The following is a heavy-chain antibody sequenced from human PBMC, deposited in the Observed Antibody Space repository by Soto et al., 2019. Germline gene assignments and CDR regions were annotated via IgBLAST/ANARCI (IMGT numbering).Heavy chain of an antibody. CDR3: ARDRGYSYGSPYGMDV. CDR1: GFTFSSYS. J-gene: IGHJ6*02. D-gene: IGHD5-18*01. CDR2: ISSSSSYI. Sequence: PGGSLRLSCAASGFTFSSYSMNWVRQAPGKGLEWVSSISSSSSYIYYADSVKGRFTISRDNAKNSLYLQMNSLRAEDTAVYYCARDRGYSYGSPYGMDVWGQGTTVTVSS. V-gene: IGHV3-21*01.